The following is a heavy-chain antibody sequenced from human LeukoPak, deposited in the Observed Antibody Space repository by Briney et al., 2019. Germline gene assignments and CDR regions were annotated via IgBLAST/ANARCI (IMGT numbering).Heavy chain of an antibody. J-gene: IGHJ4*02. CDR1: GFTFSNYT. V-gene: IGHV3-23*01. Sequence: GGSLRLSCSASGFTFSNYTMHWVRQAPGKGLEWVSVISASGGGAYYADSVKGRFTISRDNSKNTLYLQMNSLGADDTAVYYCAKGNWRYFDYWGQGTLVTVSS. D-gene: IGHD1-1*01. CDR3: AKGNWRYFDY. CDR2: ISASGGGA.